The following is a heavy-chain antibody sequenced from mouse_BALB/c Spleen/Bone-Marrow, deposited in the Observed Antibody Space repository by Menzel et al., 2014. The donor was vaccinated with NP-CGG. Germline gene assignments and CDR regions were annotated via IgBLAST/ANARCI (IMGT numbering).Heavy chain of an antibody. Sequence: QVQLKESGPGLVAPSQSLSITCTVSGFSLSSYGVHWVRQPPGKGLEWLGVIWAGGNTNYNSALMSRLIISKDNSKSXVFLEMNSLKTDDTAMYYCAREEGGNSYASGWYFDVWGAGTTVTVSS. CDR2: IWAGGNT. CDR1: GFSLSSYG. D-gene: IGHD6-5*01. V-gene: IGHV2-9*02. J-gene: IGHJ1*01. CDR3: AREEGGNSYASGWYFDV.